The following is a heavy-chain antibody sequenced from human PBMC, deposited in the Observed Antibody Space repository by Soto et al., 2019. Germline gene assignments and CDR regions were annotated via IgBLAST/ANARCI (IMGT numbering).Heavy chain of an antibody. D-gene: IGHD6-13*01. V-gene: IGHV4-30-4*01. CDR3: ARERPDGSRLDP. Sequence: QVQLQESGPGLVKPSQTLSLTCTVSGGSINSGDYYWSWIRQPPGKGLEWIGYIYYSGSTYYNPSLKGRVTISVDTSKNQFSLNLSSVTAAETAVYYCARERPDGSRLDPWGQGTLVTVSS. CDR1: GGSINSGDYY. CDR2: IYYSGST. J-gene: IGHJ5*02.